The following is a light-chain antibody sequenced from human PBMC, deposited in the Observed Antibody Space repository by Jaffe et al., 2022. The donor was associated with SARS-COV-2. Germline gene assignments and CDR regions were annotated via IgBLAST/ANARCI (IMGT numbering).Light chain of an antibody. Sequence: DIQMTQSPFSLSASVGDRLTITCRVSQNIRTYLNWYQQKPGKAPRLLIYAASHLQSGVPSRFSGSGSGTDFTLTISFLQPEDFATYYCQQTFNTLWAFGQGTKVEVK. J-gene: IGKJ1*01. CDR1: QNIRTY. V-gene: IGKV1-39*01. CDR3: QQTFNTLWA. CDR2: AAS.